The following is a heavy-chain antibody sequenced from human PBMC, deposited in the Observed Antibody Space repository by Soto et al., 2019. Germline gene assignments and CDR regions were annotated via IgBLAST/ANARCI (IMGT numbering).Heavy chain of an antibody. Sequence: ASVKVCCKVSGYTLTGLSMHWVRQAPGKGLEWMGGFDPEDGETIYAQKFQGRVTMTEDTSTDTAYMELSSLRSEDTAVYYCANLYGGNSYYYYGMDVWGQGTTVTVSS. D-gene: IGHD2-21*02. V-gene: IGHV1-24*01. J-gene: IGHJ6*02. CDR2: FDPEDGET. CDR3: ANLYGGNSYYYYGMDV. CDR1: GYTLTGLS.